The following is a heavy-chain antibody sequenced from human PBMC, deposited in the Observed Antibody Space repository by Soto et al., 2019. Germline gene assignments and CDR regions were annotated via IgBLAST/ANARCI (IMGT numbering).Heavy chain of an antibody. CDR2: VIPVFNTS. D-gene: IGHD4-17*01. J-gene: IGHJ4*02. Sequence: VASVKVSCKASGGAFGRYSVSWVRQAPGQGLEWIGGVIPVFNTSNYSLKFQGRVAIFADLSTSTVFMELRSLRSEDTALYYCARGDEMTAVTIFEYWGQGTLVTVS. CDR3: ARGDEMTAVTIFEY. V-gene: IGHV1-69*13. CDR1: GGAFGRYS.